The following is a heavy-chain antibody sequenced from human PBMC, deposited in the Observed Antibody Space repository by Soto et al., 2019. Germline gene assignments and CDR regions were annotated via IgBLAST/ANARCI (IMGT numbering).Heavy chain of an antibody. CDR3: ARAGPPTTTGVGPSYTMDV. D-gene: IGHD3-3*01. Sequence: QMQLVQSGAEVKKPGASVKVSCKASGYTFTSYQMHWVRQAPGQGREWMGIINPSGGRITYAPRFQRRVMMTRDTSTNTVYMELRSLRSDDTAVYYCARAGPPTTTGVGPSYTMDVWGQGTTVTVS. CDR1: GYTFTSYQ. J-gene: IGHJ6*02. V-gene: IGHV1-46*01. CDR2: INPSGGRI.